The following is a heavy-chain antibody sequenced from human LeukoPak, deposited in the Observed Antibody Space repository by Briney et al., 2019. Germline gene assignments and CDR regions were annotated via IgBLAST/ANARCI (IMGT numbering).Heavy chain of an antibody. CDR1: GYTFTSYG. J-gene: IGHJ3*02. CDR2: ISAYNGNT. Sequence: ASVKVSCKASGYTFTSYGISWVRQAPGQGLEWMGWISAYNGNTNYAQKLQGRVTMTTDTSTSTAYMELRSLRSDDTALYYCAKGGSDQYYYDSSGYYRIQNAFDIWGQGTMVTVSS. D-gene: IGHD3-22*01. CDR3: AKGGSDQYYYDSSGYYRIQNAFDI. V-gene: IGHV1-18*01.